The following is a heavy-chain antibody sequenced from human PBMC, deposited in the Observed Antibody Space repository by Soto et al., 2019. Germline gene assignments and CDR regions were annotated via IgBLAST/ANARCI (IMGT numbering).Heavy chain of an antibody. CDR2: IYYSGST. V-gene: IGHV4-59*01. CDR1: GDSISSYY. D-gene: IGHD3-3*01. CDR3: ARVPLTIFGVVIRGFDI. J-gene: IGHJ3*02. Sequence: PSETLSLTCTVCGDSISSYYWSWIRQPPGKGLEWIGYIYYSGSTNYNPSLKSRVTISVDTSKNQLSLKLSSVTAADTAVYYCARVPLTIFGVVIRGFDIWGQGTMVTVSS.